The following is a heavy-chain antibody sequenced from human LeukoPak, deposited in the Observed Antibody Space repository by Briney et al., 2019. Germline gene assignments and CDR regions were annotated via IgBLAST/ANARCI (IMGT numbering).Heavy chain of an antibody. Sequence: GASVKVSCKASGGTFSSYAISWVRQAPGQGLEWMGTIDASSGKTNYAQSFQGRVTMTRDTSTSTVYMELSSLRSEDAAVYYCARSLGGQWLAYHFDHWGQGTLVTVSS. CDR3: ARSLGGQWLAYHFDH. CDR1: GGTFSSYA. V-gene: IGHV1-46*01. D-gene: IGHD6-19*01. J-gene: IGHJ4*02. CDR2: IDASSGKT.